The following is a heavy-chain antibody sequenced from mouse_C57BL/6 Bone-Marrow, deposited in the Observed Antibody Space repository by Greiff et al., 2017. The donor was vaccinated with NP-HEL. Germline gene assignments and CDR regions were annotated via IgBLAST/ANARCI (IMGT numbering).Heavy chain of an antibody. J-gene: IGHJ3*01. CDR3: ARWTAQATFAY. V-gene: IGHV7-3*01. Sequence: EVMLVESGGGLVQPGGSLSLSCAASGFTFTDYYMSWVRQPPGKALEWLGFIRNKANGYTTEYSASVKGRFTISRDNSQSILYLQMNALRAEDSATYYCARWTAQATFAYWGQGTLVTVSA. CDR2: IRNKANGYTT. D-gene: IGHD3-2*02. CDR1: GFTFTDYY.